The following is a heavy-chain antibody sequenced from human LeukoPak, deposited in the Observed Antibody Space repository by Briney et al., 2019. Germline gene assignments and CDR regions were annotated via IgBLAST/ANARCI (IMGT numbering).Heavy chain of an antibody. CDR2: IWNDGSIK. Sequence: GRSLRLSCASSGFTFSTYGMHWVRQAPGRGLEWVAVIWNDGSIKYYGDSVKGRFTISRDNSKNTLYLQMNTLRAEDTAVYYCAKDVSWNWFDPWGQGTLVTVSS. CDR1: GFTFSTYG. V-gene: IGHV3-33*06. J-gene: IGHJ5*02. CDR3: AKDVSWNWFDP.